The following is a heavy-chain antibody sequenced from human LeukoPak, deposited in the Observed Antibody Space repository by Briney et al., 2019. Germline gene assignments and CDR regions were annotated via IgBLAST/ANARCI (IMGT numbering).Heavy chain of an antibody. D-gene: IGHD3-22*01. CDR2: IYYSGST. V-gene: IGHV4-30-4*08. J-gene: IGHJ3*02. CDR1: GGSISSGDYY. Sequence: SQTLSLTCTVSGGSISSGDYYWSWIRQPPGKGLEWIGYIYYSGSTYYNPSLKSRVTISVDTSKNQFSLKLSSVTAADTAVYYCARVVVIQDAFDIWGPGTMVTVSS. CDR3: ARVVVIQDAFDI.